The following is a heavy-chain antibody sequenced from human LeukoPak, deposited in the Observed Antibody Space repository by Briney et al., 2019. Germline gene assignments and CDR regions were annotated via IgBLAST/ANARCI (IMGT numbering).Heavy chain of an antibody. Sequence: GGSLRLSCAASGFTFSSYGMHWVRQAPGKGLEWVAFIRYDGSNKYYADSVKGRFTISRDNSKNTLYLQMNSLRAEDTAVYYCAKRGILTGYYIGHFDYWGQGTLVTVSS. V-gene: IGHV3-30*02. CDR3: AKRGILTGYYIGHFDY. CDR1: GFTFSSYG. CDR2: IRYDGSNK. D-gene: IGHD3-9*01. J-gene: IGHJ4*02.